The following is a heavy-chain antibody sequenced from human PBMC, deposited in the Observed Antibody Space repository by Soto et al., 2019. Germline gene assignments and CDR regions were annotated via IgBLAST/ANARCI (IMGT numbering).Heavy chain of an antibody. V-gene: IGHV1-18*01. D-gene: IGHD2-8*01. CDR1: GYTFTSYG. J-gene: IGHJ5*02. CDR2: ISAYNGNT. CDR3: ARGGGTNRSHSPRYWFDP. Sequence: QVQLVQSGAEVKKPGASVKVSCKASGYTFTSYGISWVRQAPGQGLEWMGWISAYNGNTNYAQKLKGRVTMTTETSTSTAYMELRSLRSDDTAVYYCARGGGTNRSHSPRYWFDPWGQGTLVTVSS.